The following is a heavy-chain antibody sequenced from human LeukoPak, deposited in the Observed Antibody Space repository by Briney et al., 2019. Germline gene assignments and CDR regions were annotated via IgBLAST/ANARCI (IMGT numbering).Heavy chain of an antibody. D-gene: IGHD7-27*01. CDR2: ITTSDGNT. CDR3: AKDGGLWVSAHWGDS. CDR1: GFTFSSYA. J-gene: IGHJ4*02. Sequence: GGSLRLSCAASGFTFSSYAMTWVRQAPGKGLEWVSTITTSDGNTYYADSVKGRFTVSRDNSKNTLFLQMNSLRAEDTAVYYCAKDGGLWVSAHWGDSWGRGTLVTVSS. V-gene: IGHV3-23*01.